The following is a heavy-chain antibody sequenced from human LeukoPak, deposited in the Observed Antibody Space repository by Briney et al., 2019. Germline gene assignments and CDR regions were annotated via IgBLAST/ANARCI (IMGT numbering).Heavy chain of an antibody. Sequence: GASVKVSCKASGGTFSSYAISWVRQAPGQGLEWMGRIIPILGIANYAQKFQGRVTITADKSTSTAYMELSSLRSEDTAVYYCATQHIVVVTAIYFDYWGQGTLVTVSS. V-gene: IGHV1-69*04. CDR1: GGTFSSYA. CDR3: ATQHIVVVTAIYFDY. CDR2: IIPILGIA. J-gene: IGHJ4*02. D-gene: IGHD2-21*02.